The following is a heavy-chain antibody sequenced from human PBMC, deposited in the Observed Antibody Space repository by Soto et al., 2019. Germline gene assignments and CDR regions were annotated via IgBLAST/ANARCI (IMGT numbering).Heavy chain of an antibody. D-gene: IGHD3-3*01. Sequence: QVQLVQSGAEVKKPGASVKVSCKASGYTFTSYDINWVRQATGQGLEWMGWMNPNSVNTGYAQKFQGRVTMTRNTSISTAYMELSSLRSEDTAVYYCARGAGYYDFWSGPGMDVWGQGTTVTVSS. CDR2: MNPNSVNT. CDR1: GYTFTSYD. V-gene: IGHV1-8*01. CDR3: ARGAGYYDFWSGPGMDV. J-gene: IGHJ6*02.